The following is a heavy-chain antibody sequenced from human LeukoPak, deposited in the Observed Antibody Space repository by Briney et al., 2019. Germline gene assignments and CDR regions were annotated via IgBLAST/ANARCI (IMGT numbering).Heavy chain of an antibody. J-gene: IGHJ5*02. D-gene: IGHD6-6*01. V-gene: IGHV4-34*01. Sequence: SETLSLTCAVYGGSFSGYYWSWIRQPPGKGLEWIGEINHSGSTNYNPSLKSRVTISVDTSKNQFSLKLSSVTAADTAVYYCARMRPRHARPKWFDPWGQGTLVTVSS. CDR1: GGSFSGYY. CDR3: ARMRPRHARPKWFDP. CDR2: INHSGST.